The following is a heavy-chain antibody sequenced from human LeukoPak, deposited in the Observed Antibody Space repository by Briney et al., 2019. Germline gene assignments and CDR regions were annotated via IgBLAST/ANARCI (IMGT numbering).Heavy chain of an antibody. CDR1: GFTFSSYS. D-gene: IGHD5-18*01. CDR2: ISYDGSNK. J-gene: IGHJ5*02. Sequence: PGRSLRLSCAASGFTFSSYSMHWVRQAPAKGLEWVAVISYDGSNKYYADSVKGRFTISRDNSKNTLYLQMNSLRAEDTAVYYCARVSSYGNNWFDPWGQGTLVTVSS. V-gene: IGHV3-30-3*01. CDR3: ARVSSYGNNWFDP.